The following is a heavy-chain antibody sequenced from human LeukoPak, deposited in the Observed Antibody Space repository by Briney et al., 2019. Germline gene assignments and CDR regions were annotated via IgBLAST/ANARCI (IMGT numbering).Heavy chain of an antibody. V-gene: IGHV1-69*13. D-gene: IGHD1-20*01. CDR3: ASPPRVWDNWNDLRFDY. CDR2: IIPMFGTA. CDR1: GGTFSSYA. J-gene: IGHJ4*02. Sequence: ASVKVPCKASGGTFSSYAISWVRQAPGQGLEWMGGIIPMFGTANYAQKFQGRVTITADESTSTAYMELSSLRSEDTAVYYCASPPRVWDNWNDLRFDYWGRGTPVTVSS.